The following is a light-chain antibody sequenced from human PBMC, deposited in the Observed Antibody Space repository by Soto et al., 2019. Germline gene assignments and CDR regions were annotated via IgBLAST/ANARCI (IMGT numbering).Light chain of an antibody. CDR2: EVS. Sequence: QSALTQPASVSGSPGQSITISCTGTSSDVGVYNYVSWYQQHPGKGPKLLIYEVSNRPSGVSNRFSGSKSGNTASLTISGLRADDEADYYCNSYTNSGSFVFGTGTKLTVL. CDR1: SSDVGVYNY. CDR3: NSYTNSGSFV. V-gene: IGLV2-14*01. J-gene: IGLJ1*01.